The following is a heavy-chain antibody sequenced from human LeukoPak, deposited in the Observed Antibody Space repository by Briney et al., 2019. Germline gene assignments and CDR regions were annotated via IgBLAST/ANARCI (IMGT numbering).Heavy chain of an antibody. CDR1: RFTFSTYS. J-gene: IGHJ5*02. CDR2: ITGGSDSI. D-gene: IGHD3-10*01. V-gene: IGHV3-48*01. CDR3: ARDRAGRRSSWVEFDL. Sequence: QPGGSLRLSCAASRFTFSTYSMSWVRQSPGKGLEWISYITGGSDSIYYADSVKGRFTISRDNSKNMVYLQMNSLRPEDSAVYYCARDRAGRRSSWVEFDLWGQGTLVTVSS.